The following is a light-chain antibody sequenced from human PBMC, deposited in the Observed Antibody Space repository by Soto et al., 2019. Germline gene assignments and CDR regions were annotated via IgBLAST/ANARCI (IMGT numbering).Light chain of an antibody. V-gene: IGLV4-69*01. Sequence: QPVLTQSPSASASLGASVKLTCTLSSGHSSYAIAWHQQQTGKGPRYLMKLNSDGSHSKGDGIPDRFSGSSSGAERYLTISSLQSEDEADYYCQTWGTGIPVVFGGGTQLTVL. CDR2: LNSDGSH. CDR1: SGHSSYA. CDR3: QTWGTGIPVV. J-gene: IGLJ2*01.